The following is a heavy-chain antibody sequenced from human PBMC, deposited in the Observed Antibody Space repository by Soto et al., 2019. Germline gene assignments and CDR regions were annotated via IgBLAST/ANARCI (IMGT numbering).Heavy chain of an antibody. CDR3: ARVRRTITIFGVVIMPYYFDY. V-gene: IGHV1-18*01. Sequence: GASVKVSCKASGYTFTSYGISWVRQAPGQGLEWMGWISAYNGNTNYAQKLQGRVTMTTDTSTSTAYMELRSLRFDDTAVYYCARVRRTITIFGVVIMPYYFDYWGQGTLVTVSS. CDR1: GYTFTSYG. D-gene: IGHD3-3*01. CDR2: ISAYNGNT. J-gene: IGHJ4*02.